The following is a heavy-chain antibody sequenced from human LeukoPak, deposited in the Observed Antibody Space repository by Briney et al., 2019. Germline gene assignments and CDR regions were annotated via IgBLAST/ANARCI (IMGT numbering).Heavy chain of an antibody. V-gene: IGHV3-49*03. CDR3: TREFQGNGLDY. CDR1: GFTFGDYA. CDR2: IRSKAYGGTT. D-gene: IGHD2-8*01. J-gene: IGHJ4*02. Sequence: PGRSLRLSCTASGFTFGDYAMSWFRQAPGKGLEWVGFIRSKAYGGTTEYAASVKGRFTISRDDSKSIAYLQMNSLKTEDTAVYYCTREFQGNGLDYWGQGTLVTVSS.